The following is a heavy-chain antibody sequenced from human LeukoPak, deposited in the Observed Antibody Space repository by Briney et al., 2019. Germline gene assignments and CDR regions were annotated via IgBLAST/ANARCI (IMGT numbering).Heavy chain of an antibody. Sequence: GASVKVSCKASGYTFISYGISWVRQAPGQGLEWMGWISAYNGNTNYAQKLQGRATMTTDTSTSTAYMELRSLRSDDTAVYYCARDLYSRGDTAMSLDYWGQGTLVTVSS. J-gene: IGHJ4*02. V-gene: IGHV1-18*01. CDR2: ISAYNGNT. CDR3: ARDLYSRGDTAMSLDY. D-gene: IGHD5-18*01. CDR1: GYTFISYG.